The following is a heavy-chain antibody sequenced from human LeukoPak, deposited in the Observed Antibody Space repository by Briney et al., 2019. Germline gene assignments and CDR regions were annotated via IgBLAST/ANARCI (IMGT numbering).Heavy chain of an antibody. CDR3: AKGRGFLEWLRGSFDY. V-gene: IGHV3-23*01. Sequence: GGTLRLSCAASGFTFRTSGMSWVRQAPGKGLEWVSAISGSGVSTYYADSVKGRFTISRDNSKNTLYLQMNSLRAEDTAVYYCAKGRGFLEWLRGSFDYWGQGTLVTVSS. J-gene: IGHJ4*02. CDR2: ISGSGVST. D-gene: IGHD3-3*01. CDR1: GFTFRTSG.